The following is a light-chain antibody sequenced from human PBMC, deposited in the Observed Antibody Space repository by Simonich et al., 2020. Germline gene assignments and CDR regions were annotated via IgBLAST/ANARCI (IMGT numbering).Light chain of an antibody. CDR2: WAS. Sequence: DIVMTQSPDPLAVSLGESATINCKSSQSVLYSSNNKNYLAWYQKKPGQPPKLLIYWASTRESGVPDRFSGSGSGTDFTLTISSLQAEDVAVYYCQQYYSTPFTFGPGTNVDIK. CDR1: QSVLYSSNNKNY. J-gene: IGKJ3*01. CDR3: QQYYSTPFT. V-gene: IGKV4-1*01.